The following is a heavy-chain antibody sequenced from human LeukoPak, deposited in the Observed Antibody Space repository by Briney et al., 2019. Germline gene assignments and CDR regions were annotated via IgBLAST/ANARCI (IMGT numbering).Heavy chain of an antibody. CDR1: GGSVSSGSYY. J-gene: IGHJ2*01. V-gene: IGHV4-61*01. CDR3: AKLNWGTRDGYNVWYFDL. CDR2: IYYSGST. D-gene: IGHD5-24*01. Sequence: SETLSLTCTVSGGSVSSGSYYWSWIRQPPGKGLEWIGYIYYSGSTNYNPSLKSRVTISVDTSKNQFSLKVNSVTAADTAIYYCAKLNWGTRDGYNVWYFDLWGRGTLVTVSS.